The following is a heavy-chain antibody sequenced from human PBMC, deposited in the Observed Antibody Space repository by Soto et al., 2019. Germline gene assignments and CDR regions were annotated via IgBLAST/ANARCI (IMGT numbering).Heavy chain of an antibody. J-gene: IGHJ4*02. Sequence: SETLSLTCTVSGASIITDNYFWVWIRQSPRRGLELTGSISYSGRTYDNPSLQSRVTISIDASKNQFSLKLTSVTTADTAVYYCARRRASDYGGNHHPYYFDRWGQGALVTVSS. CDR2: ISYSGRT. D-gene: IGHD4-17*01. V-gene: IGHV4-39*01. CDR1: GASIITDNYF. CDR3: ARRRASDYGGNHHPYYFDR.